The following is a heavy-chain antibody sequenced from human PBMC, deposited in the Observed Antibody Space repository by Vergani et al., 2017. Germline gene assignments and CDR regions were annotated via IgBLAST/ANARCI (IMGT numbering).Heavy chain of an antibody. V-gene: IGHV4-61*02. Sequence: PSPTLSLTCTVSGDSISSGTYYWSWIRQPAWKGLEWIGRLSPRFSTPYNPSLKSRVTISVDTSKNQFSLKLSSVTAADTAVYYCTTLDYWGQGTLVTVSS. CDR2: LSPRFST. CDR1: GDSISSGTYY. J-gene: IGHJ4*02. CDR3: TTLDY. D-gene: IGHD1-14*01.